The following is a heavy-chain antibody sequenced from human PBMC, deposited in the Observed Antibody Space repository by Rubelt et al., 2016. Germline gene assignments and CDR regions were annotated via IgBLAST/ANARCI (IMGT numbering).Heavy chain of an antibody. CDR1: GFTVSSYY. V-gene: IGHV3-53*03. D-gene: IGHD4-11*01. CDR2: IYSGGDT. Sequence: EVQLVESGGGLIQPGGSLRLSCAASGFTVSSYYMSWVRQAPGKGLEWVSVIYSGGDTYYADSVRGRFTISRDNAKNSLYRQMDSLRAEDTAVYYCARGYLSNSFDYWGQGTLVTVSS. J-gene: IGHJ4*02. CDR3: ARGYLSNSFDY.